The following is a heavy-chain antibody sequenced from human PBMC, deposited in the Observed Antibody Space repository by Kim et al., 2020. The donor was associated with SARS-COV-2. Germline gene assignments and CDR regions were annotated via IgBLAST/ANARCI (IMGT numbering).Heavy chain of an antibody. CDR2: GYT. Sequence: GYTYYADSVKGRFTISRDNSKNTLYVQMNSLRVEDTAIYYCAKGGDFDFWGQGTLVTVSS. CDR3: AKGGDFDF. J-gene: IGHJ4*02. V-gene: IGHV3-23*01.